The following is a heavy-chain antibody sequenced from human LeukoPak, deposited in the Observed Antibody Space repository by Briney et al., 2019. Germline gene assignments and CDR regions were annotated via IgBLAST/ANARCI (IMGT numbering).Heavy chain of an antibody. CDR2: VSGGGHNT. V-gene: IGHV3-23*01. J-gene: IGHJ4*02. D-gene: IGHD3-3*01. CDR3: AKDRSSWYYPFDS. Sequence: GGSLRLSCVASGFTFSSDAMSWVRQAPGKGLEWVSVVSGGGHNTYYADSVKGRFTMSRDNSKRTVYLQMNSLRAEDTAVYYCAKDRSSWYYPFDSWGQGTLVTVSS. CDR1: GFTFSSDA.